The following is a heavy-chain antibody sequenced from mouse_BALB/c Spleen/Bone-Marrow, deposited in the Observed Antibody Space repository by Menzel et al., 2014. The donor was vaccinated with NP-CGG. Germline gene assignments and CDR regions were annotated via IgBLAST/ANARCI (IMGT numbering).Heavy chain of an antibody. J-gene: IGHJ1*01. CDR1: GFAFXSYD. V-gene: IGHV5-9*02. Sequence: EVQLVESGGGLVKPGGSLKLSCAASGFAFXSYDMSWVRQTPEKRLEWVATISSGGSYTYYPDSVKGRFTISRDNARNTLYLQMSSLRSEDTALYYCARQGNWDGYFDVWGAGTTVTVSS. CDR2: ISSGGSYT. D-gene: IGHD4-1*01. CDR3: ARQGNWDGYFDV.